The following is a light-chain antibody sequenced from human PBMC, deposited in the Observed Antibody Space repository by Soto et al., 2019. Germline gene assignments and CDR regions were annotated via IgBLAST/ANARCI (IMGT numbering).Light chain of an antibody. J-gene: IGKJ1*01. Sequence: EVVLTPSPGTLALSPCEGATLSSRASQSVSNSFLAWYQQKPGQSPRLLIYAASARAIGIPDRFSGSGSGTDFTLTISRLELEDFAVYYCQQYGNSPRTFGQGTKVDIK. CDR3: QQYGNSPRT. V-gene: IGKV3-20*01. CDR2: AAS. CDR1: QSVSNSF.